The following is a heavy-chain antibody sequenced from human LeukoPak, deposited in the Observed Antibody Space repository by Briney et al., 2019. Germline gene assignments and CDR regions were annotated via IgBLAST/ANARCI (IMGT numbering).Heavy chain of an antibody. V-gene: IGHV3-33*01. CDR1: GFTFSSYG. CDR2: IWYDGSNK. J-gene: IGHJ4*02. CDR3: ARETTTLDY. Sequence: GGSLRLSCAASGFTFSSYGMHWVRQAPGKGREWVAVIWYDGSNKFYADSVKGRFTISRDNSKNTLYLQMNSLRAEDTAVYYCARETTTLDYWGQGTLVTVSS. D-gene: IGHD1-26*01.